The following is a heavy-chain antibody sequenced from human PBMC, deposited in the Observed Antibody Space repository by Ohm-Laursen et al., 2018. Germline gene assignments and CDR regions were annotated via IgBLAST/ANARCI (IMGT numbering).Heavy chain of an antibody. J-gene: IGHJ3*01. D-gene: IGHD5-24*01. CDR2: ISYSGNT. CDR1: GGSISNSNYY. V-gene: IGHV4-39*07. CDR3: AKYRTDGYNYNAFAV. Sequence: SQTLSLTCTVSGGSISNSNYYWGWIRQPPGRGVEWIGSISYSGNTSYNPSLKSRVTLSVDTSKSQFSLRLSSVTAADTAVYYCAKYRTDGYNYNAFAVWGQGTMVTVSS.